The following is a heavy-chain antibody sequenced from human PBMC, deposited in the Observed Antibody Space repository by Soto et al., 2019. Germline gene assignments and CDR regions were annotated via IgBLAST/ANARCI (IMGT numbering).Heavy chain of an antibody. CDR1: GGTFSSYT. CDR3: AKGVWSGTSRPYYLDY. J-gene: IGHJ4*02. V-gene: IGHV1-69*02. CDR2: IIPILGIA. D-gene: IGHD3-3*01. Sequence: GASVKVSCKASGGTFSSYTISWVRQAPGQGLEWMGRIIPILGIANYAQKFQGRVTITADKSTSTAYMELSSLRSEDTAVYYCAKGVWSGTSRPYYLDYWGQGTLVTVSS.